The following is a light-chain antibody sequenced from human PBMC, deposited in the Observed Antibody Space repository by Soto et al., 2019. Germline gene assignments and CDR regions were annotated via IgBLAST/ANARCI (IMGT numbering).Light chain of an antibody. J-gene: IGKJ5*01. CDR2: LGS. Sequence: DIVMTQTPLSLPVTPGEPASLSCRSSQSLLHSNGYDYLDWYLQKPGQSPQLLIYLGSHRASGVSDRFSGSGSGTDFTLKISRVETEDVGVYYCMQTLQTPITFGQGTRLEIK. CDR3: MQTLQTPIT. CDR1: QSLLHSNGYDY. V-gene: IGKV2-28*01.